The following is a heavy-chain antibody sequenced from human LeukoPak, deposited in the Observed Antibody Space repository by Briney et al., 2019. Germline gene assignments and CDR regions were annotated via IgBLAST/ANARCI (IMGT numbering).Heavy chain of an antibody. CDR3: AKRSGYTTGWFFDF. V-gene: IGHV3-23*01. Sequence: PGGSLRLSCTASGFTFTYYAMSWVRQAPGKGLEWVSSISGSGDNTYYAESVKGRFTISRDNSKNTLFLQMNSLRAEDTAVFYCAKRSGYTTGWFFDFWGQGTLVTVSS. J-gene: IGHJ4*02. D-gene: IGHD6-19*01. CDR1: GFTFTYYA. CDR2: ISGSGDNT.